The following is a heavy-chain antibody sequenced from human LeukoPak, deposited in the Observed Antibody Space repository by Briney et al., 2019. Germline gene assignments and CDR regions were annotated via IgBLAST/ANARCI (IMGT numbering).Heavy chain of an antibody. D-gene: IGHD6-13*01. CDR3: ARVKDIAAAGTFDY. CDR2: INQDGSEK. V-gene: IGHV3-7*01. J-gene: IGHJ4*02. CDR1: GFTFSTYW. Sequence: GGSLRLSCAASGFTFSTYWMGWVRQVPGKGLEWVANINQDGSEKYSVDSVKGRFTISRDNAKNSLYVQMNSLRAEDTALYYCARVKDIAAAGTFDYWGQGTLVTVSS.